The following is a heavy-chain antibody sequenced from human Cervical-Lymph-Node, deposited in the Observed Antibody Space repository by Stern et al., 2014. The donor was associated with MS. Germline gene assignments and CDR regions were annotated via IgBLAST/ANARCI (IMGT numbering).Heavy chain of an antibody. Sequence: VQLVESGAEVKEPGDSVKVSCKASGYTFTNSYVHWVRQAPGQGLEWMGIINPSGVSTSYAQKFQGRLTMTRDTSTSTDYMELSSLRSEDTAVYFCARDKGIITAAGYYLDYWGQGTLVTVSS. CDR1: GYTFTNSY. V-gene: IGHV1-46*03. CDR2: INPSGVST. J-gene: IGHJ4*02. CDR3: ARDKGIITAAGYYLDY. D-gene: IGHD6-13*01.